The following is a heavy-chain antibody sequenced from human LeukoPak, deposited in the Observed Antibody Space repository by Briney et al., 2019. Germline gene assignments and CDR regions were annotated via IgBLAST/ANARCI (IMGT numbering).Heavy chain of an antibody. V-gene: IGHV3-7*01. J-gene: IGHJ3*02. CDR2: IKQDGSEK. CDR1: GFTFSSYW. CDR3: ARDRSGGIAIAFDI. Sequence: GGSLRLSCAASGFTFSSYWMSWVRQAPGKGLEWVANIKQDGSEKYYVDSVKGRFTISRDNAKNSLYLQVNSLRAEDTAVYYCARDRSGGIAIAFDIWGQGTMVTVSS. D-gene: IGHD2-21*01.